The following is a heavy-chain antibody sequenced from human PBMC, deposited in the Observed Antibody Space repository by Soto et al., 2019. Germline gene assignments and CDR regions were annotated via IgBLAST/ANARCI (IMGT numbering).Heavy chain of an antibody. CDR1: GFMFSRFA. J-gene: IGHJ4*02. CDR2: ITSNGGTT. D-gene: IGHD4-17*01. Sequence: GGSLRLSCSASGFMFSRFAMHWVRQAPGKGLQYVSAITSNGGTTHYADSVKGRFTISRDNSKHTLYLQMSSLRPEDTAVYYCVKDLMTTVTTRDYWGQGTLVTVSS. CDR3: VKDLMTTVTTRDY. V-gene: IGHV3-64D*06.